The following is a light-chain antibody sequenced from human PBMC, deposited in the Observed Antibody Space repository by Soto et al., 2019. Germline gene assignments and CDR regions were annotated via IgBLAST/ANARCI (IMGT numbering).Light chain of an antibody. CDR2: RTS. CDR3: QQSYRAPS. CDR1: ESINIY. V-gene: IGKV1-39*01. Sequence: DLQMTQSPSSLSASVGDRVTITCRTSESINIYLNWYQHKPGTAPKLLIFRTSRLQSGVPSRFSGSGSETDFSLTISSLQPEDVATYYCQQSYRAPSFGPGTKVDVK. J-gene: IGKJ3*01.